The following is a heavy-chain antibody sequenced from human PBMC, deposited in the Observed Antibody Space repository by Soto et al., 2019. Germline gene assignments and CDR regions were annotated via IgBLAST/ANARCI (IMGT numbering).Heavy chain of an antibody. V-gene: IGHV4-30-4*01. Sequence: QVQLQESGPGLVKPSQTLSLTCTVSGGSISSGDYYWSWIRQPPGKGLEWIGYISSSGTTYYIPSLQSRVTIAADTSNNQFSLRLSSVTAADTAVYFCARASLLKQLEYWGQGTLVTVSS. CDR3: ARASLLKQLEY. CDR1: GGSISSGDYY. D-gene: IGHD1-1*01. CDR2: ISSSGTT. J-gene: IGHJ4*02.